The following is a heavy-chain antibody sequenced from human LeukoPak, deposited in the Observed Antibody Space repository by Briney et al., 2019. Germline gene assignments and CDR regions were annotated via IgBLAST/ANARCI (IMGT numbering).Heavy chain of an antibody. J-gene: IGHJ4*02. CDR2: ISGSGGSA. Sequence: GGSLRLSCAASGFTFSSYAMTWVRQAPGKGLEWVSAISGSGGSAYYADSVKGRFTISRDNSKNTLYLQMNSLRAEDTAVYYCAKTVSGSYSYQGGDYWGQGSLVTVSS. CDR3: AKTVSGSYSYQGGDY. CDR1: GFTFSSYA. D-gene: IGHD3-10*01. V-gene: IGHV3-23*01.